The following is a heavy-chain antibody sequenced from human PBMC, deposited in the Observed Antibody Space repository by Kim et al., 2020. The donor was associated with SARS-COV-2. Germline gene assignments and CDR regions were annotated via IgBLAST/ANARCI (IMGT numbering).Heavy chain of an antibody. J-gene: IGHJ6*02. D-gene: IGHD3-10*01. Sequence: GGSLRLSCAASGFTFSSYGMHWVRQAPGKGLEWVAVISYDGSNKYYADSVKGRFTISRDNSKNTLYLQMNSLRAEDTAVYYCARDLVPYYYGSGSPRMDVWGQGTTVTVSS. CDR3: ARDLVPYYYGSGSPRMDV. CDR2: ISYDGSNK. CDR1: GFTFSSYG. V-gene: IGHV3-33*05.